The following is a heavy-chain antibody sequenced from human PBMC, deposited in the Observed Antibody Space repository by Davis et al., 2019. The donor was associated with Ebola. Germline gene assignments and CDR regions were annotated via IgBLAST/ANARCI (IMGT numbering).Heavy chain of an antibody. D-gene: IGHD4-23*01. V-gene: IGHV4-59*01. CDR1: GGSISSYY. CDR3: ARDIYGGNGPLDY. J-gene: IGHJ4*02. Sequence: SETLSLTCTVSGGSISSYYWSWIRQPPGKGLEWIGSIYNSGSSYYNPSVKSRVSITVDTSKNQFSLKLSSVTAADTAVYYCARDIYGGNGPLDYWGQGTLVTVSS. CDR2: IYNSGSS.